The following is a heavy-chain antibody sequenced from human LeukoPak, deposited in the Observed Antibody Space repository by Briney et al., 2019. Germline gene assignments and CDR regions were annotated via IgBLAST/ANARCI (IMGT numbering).Heavy chain of an antibody. CDR3: AKDHVELGYVAAALDY. Sequence: GRSLRLSCAASGFTFSSYGMHWVRQAPGKGLEWVAVISYDGSNKYYADSVKGRFTISRDNSKNTLYLQMNSLRAEDTAVYYCAKDHVELGYVAAALDYWGQGTLVTVSS. CDR2: ISYDGSNK. CDR1: GFTFSSYG. D-gene: IGHD6-13*01. J-gene: IGHJ4*02. V-gene: IGHV3-30*18.